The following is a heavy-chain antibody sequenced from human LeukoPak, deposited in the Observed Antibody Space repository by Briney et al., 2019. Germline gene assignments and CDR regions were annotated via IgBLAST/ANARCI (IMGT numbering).Heavy chain of an antibody. CDR1: GFIFGDFL. V-gene: IGHV3-49*04. Sequence: GGSLRLSCTGSGFIFGDFLMSWVRQAPGKGLEWVGFIRSKAFGGTTQYAASVNGRFTISRDDSKNIAYLQVDSLKIEDTAMYYCIKGQHGYSSRVHSWGQGILSPSPQ. J-gene: IGHJ4*02. D-gene: IGHD6-19*01. CDR2: IRSKAFGGTT. CDR3: IKGQHGYSSRVHS.